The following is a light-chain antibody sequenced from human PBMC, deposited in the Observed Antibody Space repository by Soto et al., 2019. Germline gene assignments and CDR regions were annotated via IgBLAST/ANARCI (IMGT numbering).Light chain of an antibody. CDR3: QQSHDRPFN. J-gene: IGKJ4*01. CDR2: DVS. V-gene: IGKV3D-15*01. CDR1: QSVSSN. Sequence: SRASQSVSSNFAWYQQRPAQAPRLLIYDVSTRATGVPTRFSGSGSGTEFTLTIASLQSEEFAVYDCQQSHDRPFNFGGGTKVDIK.